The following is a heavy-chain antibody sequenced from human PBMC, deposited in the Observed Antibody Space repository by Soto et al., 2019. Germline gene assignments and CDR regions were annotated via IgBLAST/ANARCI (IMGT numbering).Heavy chain of an antibody. CDR2: ISGSGGST. CDR1: GFTFSSYA. CDR3: AKEGDYSSSYYYYYYYRDV. J-gene: IGHJ6*03. D-gene: IGHD6-13*01. V-gene: IGHV3-23*01. Sequence: GGSLRLSCAASGFTFSSYAMSWVRQAPGKGLEWVSAISGSGGSTYYADSVKGRFTISRDNSKNTLYLQMNSLRAEDTAGYYCAKEGDYSSSYYYYYYYRDVGGKGTTVTVSS.